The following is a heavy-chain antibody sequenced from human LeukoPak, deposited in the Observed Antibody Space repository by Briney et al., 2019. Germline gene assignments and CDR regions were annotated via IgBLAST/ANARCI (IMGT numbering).Heavy chain of an antibody. D-gene: IGHD2-15*01. CDR3: AREGGYCSGGSCYSGQGYFDY. J-gene: IGHJ4*02. V-gene: IGHV3-7*01. Sequence: PGGSLRLSCAASGFTFSSYWMCWVRQAPGKGLEWVANIKQDGSEKYYVDSVKGRFTISRDNAKNSLYLQMNSLRAEDTAVYYCAREGGYCSGGSCYSGQGYFDYWGQGTLVTVSS. CDR1: GFTFSSYW. CDR2: IKQDGSEK.